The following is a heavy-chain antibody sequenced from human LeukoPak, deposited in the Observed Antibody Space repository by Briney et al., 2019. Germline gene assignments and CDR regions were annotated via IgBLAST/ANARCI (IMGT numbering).Heavy chain of an antibody. J-gene: IGHJ4*02. CDR2: ISGSGSST. D-gene: IGHD2-2*03. CDR1: GFTFSSFG. V-gene: IGHV3-23*01. Sequence: GGSLRLPCAASGFTFSSFGMNWVRQAPGKGLEWVSGISGSGSSTAYADSVKGRFTISRDSSKSTVFLQMNSLRAEDTAIYYCAKHGSGFDSWGQGTLVTVSS. CDR3: AKHGSGFDS.